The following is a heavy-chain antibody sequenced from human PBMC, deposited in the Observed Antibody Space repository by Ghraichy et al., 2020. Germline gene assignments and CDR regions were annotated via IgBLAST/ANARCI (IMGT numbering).Heavy chain of an antibody. D-gene: IGHD3-22*01. J-gene: IGHJ4*02. V-gene: IGHV2-70*11. Sequence: SGPTLVKPTQTLTLTCTFSGFSLKTYGMCVSWIRQPPGKALEWLARVDYDDDKYYSISLKTRLTISRDTSKNQVVLTMTNMDPADTGTYFCALTPDTTGYDPYYFDSWGQGTLVTVSS. CDR3: ALTPDTTGYDPYYFDS. CDR2: VDYDDDK. CDR1: GFSLKTYGMC.